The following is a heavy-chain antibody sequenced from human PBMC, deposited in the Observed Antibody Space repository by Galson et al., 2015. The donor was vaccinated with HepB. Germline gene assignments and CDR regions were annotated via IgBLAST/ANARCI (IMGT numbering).Heavy chain of an antibody. V-gene: IGHV3-48*01. D-gene: IGHD6-19*01. CDR1: GFTFSSYS. J-gene: IGHJ4*02. Sequence: SLRLSCAASGFTFSSYSMNWVRQAPGKGLEWVSYISSSSSTIYYADSVKGRFTISRDNAKNSLYLQMNSLRAEDTAMYYCARDNGLSAVGAVAPHFDYWGQGTLVTVSS. CDR3: ARDNGLSAVGAVAPHFDY. CDR2: ISSSSSTI.